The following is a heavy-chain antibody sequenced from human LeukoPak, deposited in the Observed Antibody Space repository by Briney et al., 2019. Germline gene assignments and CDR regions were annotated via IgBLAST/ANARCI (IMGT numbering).Heavy chain of an antibody. D-gene: IGHD3-22*01. CDR2: INPNSGGA. Sequence: ASVKVSCKASGYTFTGYYMHWVRQAPGQGLEWMGWINPNSGGANYAQKFQGRVTMTRDTSISTAYMELSRLRSDDTAVYYCARDGYYDSSGQYWGQGTLVTVSS. CDR3: ARDGYYDSSGQY. V-gene: IGHV1-2*02. J-gene: IGHJ4*02. CDR1: GYTFTGYY.